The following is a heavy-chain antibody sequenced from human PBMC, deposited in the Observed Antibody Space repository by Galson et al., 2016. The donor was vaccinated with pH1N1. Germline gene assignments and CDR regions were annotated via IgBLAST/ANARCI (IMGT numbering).Heavy chain of an antibody. CDR2: INQDGSRK. Sequence: SLRLSCAASGFIFSDYRMSWVRQAPGKGLEWVAKINQDGSRKYYVDSTKGRCTISGDNAENSLSLQMNSLRVEGTALYYCATEDYYTSLYWGQGILVTVSS. D-gene: IGHD1-26*01. CDR3: ATEDYYTSLY. J-gene: IGHJ4*02. V-gene: IGHV3-7*01. CDR1: GFIFSDYR.